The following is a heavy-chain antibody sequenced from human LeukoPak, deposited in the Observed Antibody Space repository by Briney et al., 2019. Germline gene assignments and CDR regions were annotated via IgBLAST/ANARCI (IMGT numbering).Heavy chain of an antibody. CDR1: GGSISRGDYY. J-gene: IGHJ4*02. CDR3: ARDPGGYYFDY. V-gene: IGHV4-30-4*01. D-gene: IGHD3-10*01. CDR2: IYFSGST. Sequence: SQTLSHPCTVSGGSISRGDYYWSWIRQPPGKGLEWIGYIYFSGSTYYHPSLKSRVTISVDTSKNQFSLRLSSVAAADTAVYYCARDPGGYYFDYWDQGTLVTVSS.